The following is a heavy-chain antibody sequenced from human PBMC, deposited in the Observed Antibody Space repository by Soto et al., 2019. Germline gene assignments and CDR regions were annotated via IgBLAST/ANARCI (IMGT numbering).Heavy chain of an antibody. CDR3: TRLSSAGSGYDFDI. J-gene: IGHJ3*02. D-gene: IGHD5-12*01. CDR2: IRSKANSYAT. V-gene: IGHV3-73*02. CDR1: GFTFSGSA. Sequence: EVQLVESGGGLVQPGGSLKLSCAASGFTFSGSAMHWVRQASGKGLEWVGRIRSKANSYATAYAASGKGRFTISRDDSKNTAYLQMNSLKTEDTAVYYCTRLSSAGSGYDFDIWGQGTMVTVSS.